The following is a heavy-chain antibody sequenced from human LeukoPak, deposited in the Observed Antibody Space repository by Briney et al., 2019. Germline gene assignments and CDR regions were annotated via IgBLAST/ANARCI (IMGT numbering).Heavy chain of an antibody. J-gene: IGHJ4*02. D-gene: IGHD6-19*01. Sequence: ASVKVSCKASGYTFTSYGISWVRQAPGQGLEWMGWISAYNGNTNYAQKFQDRVTTTRSTSTSTAYMELSSLRSEDTAVYYCARGAWYSSGYTALHYFDYWGQGTLVTVSS. CDR1: GYTFTSYG. V-gene: IGHV1-18*01. CDR2: ISAYNGNT. CDR3: ARGAWYSSGYTALHYFDY.